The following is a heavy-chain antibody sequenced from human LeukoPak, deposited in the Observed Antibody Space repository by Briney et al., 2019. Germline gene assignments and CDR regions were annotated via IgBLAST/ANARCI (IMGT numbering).Heavy chain of an antibody. CDR2: ISSGSSYI. V-gene: IGHV3-21*01. Sequence: GRSLRLSCAASGFTFSSYGMHWVRQAPGKGLQWVSSISSGSSYIYYADSVKGRFTISRDNAKNSLYLQMNSLRAEDTAVYHCARAGYSGYDNAIDIWGQGTMVAVSS. J-gene: IGHJ3*02. CDR3: ARAGYSGYDNAIDI. D-gene: IGHD5-12*01. CDR1: GFTFSSYG.